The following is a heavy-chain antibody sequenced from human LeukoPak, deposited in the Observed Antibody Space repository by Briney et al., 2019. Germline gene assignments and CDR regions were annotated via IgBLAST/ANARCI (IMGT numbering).Heavy chain of an antibody. J-gene: IGHJ4*02. CDR3: AKDRLYSYGQGFDY. D-gene: IGHD5-18*01. CDR1: GFTFDDYA. V-gene: IGHV3-9*01. Sequence: PGRSLRLSCAASGFTFDDYAMHWVRHAPGKGVEWVSSIRWNSGRIGYADSVQGRFTISRDNAKNSLYLQMNSLRAEDTAFYYCAKDRLYSYGQGFDYWGQGTLVTVSS. CDR2: IRWNSGRI.